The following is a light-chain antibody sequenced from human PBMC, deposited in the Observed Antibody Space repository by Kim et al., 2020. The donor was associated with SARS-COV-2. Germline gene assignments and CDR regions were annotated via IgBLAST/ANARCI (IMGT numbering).Light chain of an antibody. CDR2: GAS. Sequence: EVVLTQSPGTLSLSPGERATLSCRASQSVSSTNLAWYQQRSGQAPRLLIYGASTRATGIPDRFSGSGSGTDFTLTISRLEPEDFAVYYCQQYDSSPRTFGQGTQVDIK. J-gene: IGKJ1*01. CDR3: QQYDSSPRT. CDR1: QSVSSTN. V-gene: IGKV3-20*01.